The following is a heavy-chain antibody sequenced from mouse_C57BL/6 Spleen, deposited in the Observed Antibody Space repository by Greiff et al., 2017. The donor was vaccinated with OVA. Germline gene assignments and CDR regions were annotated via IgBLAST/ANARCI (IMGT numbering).Heavy chain of an antibody. CDR1: GFTFTDYY. Sequence: EVKLMESGGGLVQPGGSLSLSCAASGFTFTDYYMSWVRQPPGKALEWLGFIRNKANGYTTEYSASVKGRFTISRDNSQSIRYLQMNALRAEDSATYYCARYKRSSTGAMDYWGQGTSVTVSS. J-gene: IGHJ4*01. CDR3: ARYKRSSTGAMDY. V-gene: IGHV7-3*01. CDR2: IRNKANGYTT. D-gene: IGHD1-1*01.